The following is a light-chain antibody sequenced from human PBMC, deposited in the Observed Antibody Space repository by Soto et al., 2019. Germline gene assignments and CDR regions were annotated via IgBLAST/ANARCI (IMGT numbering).Light chain of an antibody. J-gene: IGLJ1*01. CDR2: SVS. Sequence: QSALTQPASVSGSPGRSITISCSGTSSDIGSYDHVAWFQQFPGKTPKLMIYSVSNRPSGVSYRFSGSKSGNTASLTTSALQAEDEADYYCISYTVSRSYVFGTGTKVTVL. CDR3: ISYTVSRSYV. V-gene: IGLV2-14*01. CDR1: SSDIGSYDH.